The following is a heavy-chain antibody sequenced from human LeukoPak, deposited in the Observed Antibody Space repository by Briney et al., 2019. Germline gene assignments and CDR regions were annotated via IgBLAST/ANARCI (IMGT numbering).Heavy chain of an antibody. Sequence: PGGSLRLSCAASGFTVSSNYTSWVRQAPGKGLEWVSVIYSGGSTYYADSVKGRFTISRDNSKNTLYLQMNSLRAEDTAVYYCARDLGYDFWSGLGYWGQGTLVTVSS. V-gene: IGHV3-53*01. J-gene: IGHJ4*02. CDR1: GFTVSSNY. CDR2: IYSGGST. CDR3: ARDLGYDFWSGLGY. D-gene: IGHD3-3*01.